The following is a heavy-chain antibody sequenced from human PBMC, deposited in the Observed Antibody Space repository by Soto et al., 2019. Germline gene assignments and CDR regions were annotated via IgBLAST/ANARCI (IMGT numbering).Heavy chain of an antibody. CDR2: ISWNSGSI. V-gene: IGHV3-9*01. J-gene: IGHJ3*02. D-gene: IGHD1-20*01. Sequence: LRLSCAASGFTFDDYAMHWVRQAPGKGLEWVSGISWNSGSIGYADSVKGRFTISRDNAKNSLYLQMNSLRAEDTALYYCAKAGVTGTPDAFDIWGQGTMVTVSS. CDR1: GFTFDDYA. CDR3: AKAGVTGTPDAFDI.